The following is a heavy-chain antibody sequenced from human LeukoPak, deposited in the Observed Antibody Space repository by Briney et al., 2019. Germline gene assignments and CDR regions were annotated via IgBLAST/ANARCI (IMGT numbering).Heavy chain of an antibody. D-gene: IGHD4/OR15-4a*01. CDR1: GFSFSNAW. Sequence: GGSLRLSCGGSGFSFSNAWMSWVRQAPGKGLEWVSFIYSDNTHYSDSVKGRFTISRDNSKNTLYLQMNSLRAEDTAVYYCARRAGAYSHPYDYWGQGTLVTVSS. J-gene: IGHJ4*02. CDR2: IYSDNT. CDR3: ARRAGAYSHPYDY. V-gene: IGHV3-53*01.